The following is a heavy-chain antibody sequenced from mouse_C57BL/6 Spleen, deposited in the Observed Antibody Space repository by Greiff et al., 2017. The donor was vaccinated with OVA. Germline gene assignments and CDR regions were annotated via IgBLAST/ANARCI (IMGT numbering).Heavy chain of an antibody. CDR2: IYWDDDK. V-gene: IGHV8-12*01. CDR3: ARRARDYSNYGYFDV. J-gene: IGHJ1*03. Sequence: QVTLKESGPGILQSSQTLSLTCSFSGFSLSTSGMGVSWIRQPSGKGLEWLAHIYWDDDKRYNPSLESRLTISKDTSRNQVFLKITSVDTADTATYYCARRARDYSNYGYFDVWGTGTTVTVSS. CDR1: GFSLSTSGMG. D-gene: IGHD2-5*01.